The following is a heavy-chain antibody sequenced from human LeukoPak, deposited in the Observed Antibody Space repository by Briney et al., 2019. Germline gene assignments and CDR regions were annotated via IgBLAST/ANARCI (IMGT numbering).Heavy chain of an antibody. CDR1: GFTFSSYW. V-gene: IGHV3-7*01. D-gene: IGHD3-3*01. CDR3: ARDRAIFGVSSGY. J-gene: IGHJ4*02. Sequence: GGSLRLPCAASGFTFSSYWMSWVRQAPGKGLEWVANIKQDGSEKYYVDSVKGRFTISRDNAKNSLYLQMNSLRAEDTAVYYCARDRAIFGVSSGYWGQGTLVTVSS. CDR2: IKQDGSEK.